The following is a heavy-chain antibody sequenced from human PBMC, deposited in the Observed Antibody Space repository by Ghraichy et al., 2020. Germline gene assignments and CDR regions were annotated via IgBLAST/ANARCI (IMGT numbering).Heavy chain of an antibody. D-gene: IGHD2-15*01. Sequence: GGSLRLSCAASGFTFSSYAMSWVRQAPGKGLEWVSAISGSGGSTYYADSVKGRFTISRDNSKNTLYLQMNSLRAGDTAVYYCAKGPGPVPDWCDYWGQGTLVTVSS. CDR3: AKGPGPVPDWCDY. J-gene: IGHJ4*02. CDR1: GFTFSSYA. CDR2: ISGSGGST. V-gene: IGHV3-23*01.